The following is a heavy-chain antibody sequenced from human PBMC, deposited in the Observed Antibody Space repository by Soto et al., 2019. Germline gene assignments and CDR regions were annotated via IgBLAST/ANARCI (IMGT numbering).Heavy chain of an antibody. V-gene: IGHV4-39*02. CDR3: AKVVVAATRHSDFDS. CDR2: IYYDGST. Sequence: ETLSLTCTVSGGSINSNNYYWAWIRQPPGKGLAWIASIYYDGSTYYDTSLKSRVTISRDTSKNQFSLRLTSMTAADTAVYYCAKVVVAATRHSDFDSWGQGTLVTVSS. CDR1: GGSINSNNYY. D-gene: IGHD2-15*01. J-gene: IGHJ4*02.